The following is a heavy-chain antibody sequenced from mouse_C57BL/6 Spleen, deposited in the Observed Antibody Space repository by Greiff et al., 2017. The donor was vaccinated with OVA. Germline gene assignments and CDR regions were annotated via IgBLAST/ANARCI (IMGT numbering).Heavy chain of an antibody. D-gene: IGHD6-1*01. Sequence: EVKLVESGGDLVKPGGSLKLSCAASGFTFSSYGMSWVRQTPDQRLEWVATISSGGSYTYYPDSVKGRFTISRDNAKNTLYLQMSSLKSEDTAMYYCARHQPLDSMDYWGKGTSVTVSS. J-gene: IGHJ4*01. V-gene: IGHV5-6*01. CDR1: GFTFSSYG. CDR2: ISSGGSYT. CDR3: ARHQPLDSMDY.